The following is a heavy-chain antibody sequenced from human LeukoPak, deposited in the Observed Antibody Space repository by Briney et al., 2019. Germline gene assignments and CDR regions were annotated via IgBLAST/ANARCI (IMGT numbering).Heavy chain of an antibody. D-gene: IGHD2-2*02. V-gene: IGHV4-61*02. J-gene: IGHJ3*02. CDR2: IYTSGST. CDR1: GGSISSGSYY. CDR3: ARAGIVVVPAAIFAFDI. Sequence: PSETLSLTCTVSGGSISSGSYYWSWIRQPAGKGLEWIGCIYTSGSTNYNPSLKSRVTISVDTSKNQFSLKLSSVTAADTAVYYCARAGIVVVPAAIFAFDIWGQGTMVTVSS.